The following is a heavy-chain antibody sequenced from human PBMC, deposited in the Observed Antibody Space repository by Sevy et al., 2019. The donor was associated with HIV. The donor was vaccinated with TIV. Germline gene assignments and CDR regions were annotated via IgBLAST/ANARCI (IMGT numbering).Heavy chain of an antibody. D-gene: IGHD3-22*01. V-gene: IGHV1-24*01. CDR3: AATEDYYDSSGSPFDY. CDR2: FDPEDGEK. Sequence: ASVKVSCKVSGYTLTHFSMHWVRQAPGKGLEWMGSFDPEDGEKVYAQKLQGRVTMTEDTSTDTAYMEVRSLRSEDTAVYYCAATEDYYDSSGSPFDYWGQGTLVTVSS. J-gene: IGHJ4*02. CDR1: GYTLTHFS.